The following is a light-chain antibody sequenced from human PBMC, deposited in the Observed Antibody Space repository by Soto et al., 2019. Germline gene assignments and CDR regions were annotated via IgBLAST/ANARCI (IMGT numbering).Light chain of an antibody. V-gene: IGKV3-15*01. Sequence: EIVLTQSPGTLSLSPGERATLSCRASQSVSSYLAWYQQKPGQAPRLLIYDASTRATGIPARFSGSGSGTEFTLTISSLQPDDFATYYCQQYNTFGGGTKVDIK. CDR1: QSVSSY. CDR3: QQYNT. CDR2: DAS. J-gene: IGKJ4*01.